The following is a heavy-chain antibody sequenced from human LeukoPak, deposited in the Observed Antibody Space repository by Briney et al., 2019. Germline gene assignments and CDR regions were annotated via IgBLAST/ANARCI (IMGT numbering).Heavy chain of an antibody. Sequence: KPSETLSLTCAVSGYSISSGYYWGWIRQPPGKGLEWIGSIYHSGSTYYNPSLKSRVTISVDTSKNQFSLKLSSVTAADTAVYYCASYSGSYYDYFDCWGQGTLVSVSS. J-gene: IGHJ4*02. CDR2: IYHSGST. CDR3: ASYSGSYYDYFDC. CDR1: GYSISSGYY. V-gene: IGHV4-38-2*01. D-gene: IGHD1-26*01.